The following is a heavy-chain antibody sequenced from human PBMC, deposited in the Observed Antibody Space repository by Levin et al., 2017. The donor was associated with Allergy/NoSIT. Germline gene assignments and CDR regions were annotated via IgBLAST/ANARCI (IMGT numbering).Heavy chain of an antibody. CDR1: LFTFYYYF. D-gene: IGHD2/OR15-2a*01. J-gene: IGHJ3*02. Sequence: SLKISFASSLFTFYYYFIIRFLQAPFNFLYLFSFINCNGGSTGYAYSLKGRLTISRDNAKNSLYLQMNSLRAEDTALYHCARHRFTMNIHDGFDIWGQGTMVIVSS. CDR2: INCNGGST. V-gene: IGHV3-20*02. CDR3: ARHRFTMNIHDGFDI.